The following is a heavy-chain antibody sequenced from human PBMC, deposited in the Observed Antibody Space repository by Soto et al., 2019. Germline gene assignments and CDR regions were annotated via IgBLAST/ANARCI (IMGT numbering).Heavy chain of an antibody. D-gene: IGHD6-19*01. J-gene: IGHJ6*02. CDR1: GGSISSYY. Sequence: SETLSLTCTVSGGSISSYYWSWIRQPAGKGLEWIGRIYTSGSTNYNPSLKSRVTMSVDTSKNQFSLKLSSVTAADTAVYYCAREIPRSSSGWYEGIYYYYGMDVWGQGTTVTVSS. V-gene: IGHV4-4*07. CDR2: IYTSGST. CDR3: AREIPRSSSGWYEGIYYYYGMDV.